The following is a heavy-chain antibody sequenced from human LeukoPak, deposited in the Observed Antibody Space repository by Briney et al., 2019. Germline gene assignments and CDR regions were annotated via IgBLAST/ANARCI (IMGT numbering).Heavy chain of an antibody. V-gene: IGHV4-34*01. CDR1: GGSFSGYY. D-gene: IGHD5-12*01. CDR3: ARGGYSGLTH. Sequence: SETLSLTCAVYGGSFSGYYWSWIRQPPGKELEWIGEINHSGSTNYNPSLKSRVTISVDTSKNQFSLKLSSVTAADTAVYYCARGGYSGLTHWGQGTLVTVSS. J-gene: IGHJ4*02. CDR2: INHSGST.